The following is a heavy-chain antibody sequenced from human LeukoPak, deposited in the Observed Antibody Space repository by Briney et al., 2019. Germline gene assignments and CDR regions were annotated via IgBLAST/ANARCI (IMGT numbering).Heavy chain of an antibody. CDR1: GFTFSSYG. D-gene: IGHD5-24*01. CDR2: ISYDGSNK. Sequence: GGSLRLSCAASGFTFSSYGMHWVRQAPGKGLEWVAVISYDGSNKYYADSVKGRFTISRDNSKNTLYLQMNSLRAEDTAVYYRARFVDYWGQGTLVTVSS. CDR3: ARFVDY. V-gene: IGHV3-30*03. J-gene: IGHJ4*02.